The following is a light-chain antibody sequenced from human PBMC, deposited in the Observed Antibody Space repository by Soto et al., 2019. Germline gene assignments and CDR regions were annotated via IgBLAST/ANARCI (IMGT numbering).Light chain of an antibody. V-gene: IGLV2-18*02. CDR2: EVS. CDR1: SSDVGSYNR. CDR3: SSFTSTSTYV. J-gene: IGLJ1*01. Sequence: QSALTQPPSVSGSPGQSVAISCSGTSSDVGSYNRVSWYQQPPGTAPKVMIYEVSNRPSGVPDRFSGSKSGNTASLTISGLQAEDEADYYCSSFTSTSTYVFGTGTKLTV.